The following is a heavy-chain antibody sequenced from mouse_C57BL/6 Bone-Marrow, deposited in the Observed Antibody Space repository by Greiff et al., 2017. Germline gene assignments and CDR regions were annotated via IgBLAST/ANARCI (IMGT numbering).Heavy chain of an antibody. J-gene: IGHJ1*03. Sequence: EVKLMESGGDLVKPGGSLKLSCAASGFTFSSYGMSWVRQTPDKRLEWVATISSGGSYTKYPDSVQGRFTISSDNANNTLYLPMSRLKSEDTAMYYCASPLLLRPDWYFDVWGTGTTVTVSS. CDR2: ISSGGSYT. CDR1: GFTFSSYG. V-gene: IGHV5-6*01. D-gene: IGHD1-1*01. CDR3: ASPLLLRPDWYFDV.